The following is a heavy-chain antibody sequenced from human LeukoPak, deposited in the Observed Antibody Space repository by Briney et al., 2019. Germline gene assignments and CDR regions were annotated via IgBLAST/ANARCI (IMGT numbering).Heavy chain of an antibody. J-gene: IGHJ4*02. V-gene: IGHV1-46*01. CDR3: ARGSVGALDY. CDR1: EYIFTNYY. D-gene: IGHD1-26*01. Sequence: ASVKVSCKASEYIFTNYYIHWVRQAPGQGLEWMGIINPSGGSTTYAQKFQGRITMTSDTSTSTVYMDLSSLRSEDTAVYYCARGSVGALDYWGQGTLVTVSS. CDR2: INPSGGST.